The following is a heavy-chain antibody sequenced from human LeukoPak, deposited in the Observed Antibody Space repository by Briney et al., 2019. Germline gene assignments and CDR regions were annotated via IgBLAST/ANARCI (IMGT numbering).Heavy chain of an antibody. Sequence: GGSLRLSCAASGFTFSGSTMHWVRQASGKGLEWVGRIRSNANSYATVYAASVKGRFTISRDDSKNTAYLQMNSLKTEDTAVYYCAKEGDFYDILTDYWGQGALVTVSS. CDR1: GFTFSGST. D-gene: IGHD3-9*01. J-gene: IGHJ4*02. CDR3: AKEGDFYDILTDY. CDR2: IRSNANSYAT. V-gene: IGHV3-73*01.